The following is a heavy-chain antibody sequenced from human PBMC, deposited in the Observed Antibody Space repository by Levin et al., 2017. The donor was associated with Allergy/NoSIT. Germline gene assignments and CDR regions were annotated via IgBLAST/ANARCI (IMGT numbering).Heavy chain of an antibody. D-gene: IGHD2-2*02. J-gene: IGHJ4*02. V-gene: IGHV6-1*01. Sequence: SQTLSLTCAISGDSVSSNSAAWNWIRQSPSRGLEWLGRTYYRSKWYNDYAVSVKSRITINPDTSKNQFSLQLNSVTPEDTAVYYCARDNIPVRGSHSQGGIDYWGQGTLVTVSS. CDR3: ARDNIPVRGSHSQGGIDY. CDR1: GDSVSSNSAA. CDR2: TYYRSKWYN.